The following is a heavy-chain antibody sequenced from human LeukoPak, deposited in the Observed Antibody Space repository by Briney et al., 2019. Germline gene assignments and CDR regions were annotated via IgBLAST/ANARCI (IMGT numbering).Heavy chain of an antibody. V-gene: IGHV3-33*01. CDR3: ARVYYGSGSYYLFEY. D-gene: IGHD3-10*01. J-gene: IGHJ4*02. CDR2: IWSDGSNK. CDR1: GFTFISYG. Sequence: GGSPRLSCAASGFTFISYGLHWVRQAPGKGLEWVAVIWSDGSNKYYADSVKGRFTVTRDDSKNTLYLQMSSLRAEDTALYYCARVYYGSGSYYLFEYWGQGTLVTVSS.